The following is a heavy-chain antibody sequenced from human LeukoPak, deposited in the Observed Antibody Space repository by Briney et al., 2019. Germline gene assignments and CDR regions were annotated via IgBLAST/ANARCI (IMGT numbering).Heavy chain of an antibody. J-gene: IGHJ4*02. D-gene: IGHD3-10*02. V-gene: IGHV4-38-2*02. CDR2: IYHSGST. CDR3: AKDRGYYVDY. Sequence: PSETLSLTCAVSGYSISSGYYWGWIRQPPGKGLEWIGSIYHSGSTYYNPSLKSRVTISVDTSKNQFSLKLSSVTAADTAVYYCAKDRGYYVDYWGQGTLVTVSS. CDR1: GYSISSGYY.